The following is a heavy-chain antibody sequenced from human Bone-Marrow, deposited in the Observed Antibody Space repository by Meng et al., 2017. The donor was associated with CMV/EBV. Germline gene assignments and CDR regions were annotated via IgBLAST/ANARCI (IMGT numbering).Heavy chain of an antibody. CDR1: GGSISSSSYY. CDR3: SRGEDWFGELNGMDV. V-gene: IGHV4-39*07. CDR2: IYYSRST. D-gene: IGHD3-10*01. Sequence: GSLRLSCTVSGGSISSSSYYWGWIRQPPGKGLEWIGSIYYSRSTYYNPSLKSRVTISVDTSKNQFSLKLSSVTAADTAVYYCSRGEDWFGELNGMDVWGQGTTVTVSS. J-gene: IGHJ6*02.